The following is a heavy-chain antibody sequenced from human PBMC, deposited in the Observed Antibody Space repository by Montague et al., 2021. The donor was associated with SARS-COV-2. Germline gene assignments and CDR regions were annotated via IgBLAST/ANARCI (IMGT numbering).Heavy chain of an antibody. Sequence: PALVKPTQTLTLTCTFSVFSLSTSGMCVSWIRQPPGKALEWLARIDWDDDTYYSSSLKTRLTISKDPSKNHVVLTMTNMDPADTATYNCAWDWGCTQFASWDQGTLGTVSS. V-gene: IGHV2-70*11. CDR1: VFSLSTSGMC. CDR2: IDWDDDT. D-gene: IGHD7-27*01. J-gene: IGHJ4*02. CDR3: AWDWGCTQFAS.